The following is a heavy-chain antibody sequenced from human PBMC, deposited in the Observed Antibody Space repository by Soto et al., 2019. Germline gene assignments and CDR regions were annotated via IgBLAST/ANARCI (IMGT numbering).Heavy chain of an antibody. Sequence: TGGSLRLSCAASGFTFSDYYMSWIRQAPGKGLEWVSYISSSGSTIYYADSVKGRFTISRDNAKNSLYLQMNSLRAEDTAVYYCARGFWSGYYTDLGYWGQGTLVTVSS. V-gene: IGHV3-11*01. D-gene: IGHD3-3*01. CDR3: ARGFWSGYYTDLGY. CDR1: GFTFSDYY. CDR2: ISSSGSTI. J-gene: IGHJ4*02.